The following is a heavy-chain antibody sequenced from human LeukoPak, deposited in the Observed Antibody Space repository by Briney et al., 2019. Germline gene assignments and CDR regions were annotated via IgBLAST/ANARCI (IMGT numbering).Heavy chain of an antibody. CDR3: AREYSSSGGLDY. V-gene: IGHV3-30*03. J-gene: IGHJ4*02. Sequence: GGSLRLSCAASGFIFSSYWMSWVRQAPGKGLEWVAVISYDGSNKYYADSVKGRFTISRDNSKNTLYLQMNSLRAEDTAVYYCAREYSSSGGLDYWGQGTLVTVSS. D-gene: IGHD6-13*01. CDR1: GFIFSSYW. CDR2: ISYDGSNK.